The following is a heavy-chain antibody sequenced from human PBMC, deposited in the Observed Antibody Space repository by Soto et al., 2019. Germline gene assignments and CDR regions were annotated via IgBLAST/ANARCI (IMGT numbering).Heavy chain of an antibody. D-gene: IGHD3-16*01. J-gene: IGHJ4*02. V-gene: IGHV4-34*09. Sequence: SETLSLTCAVYGGSFSGYYWSWIRQPPGKGLEWIGEINHSGSTNYNPSLKSRVTISVDTSKNQFSLKLSSVTAADTAVYYCARDFGFNWGQGTLVTVSS. CDR1: GGSFSGYY. CDR2: INHSGST. CDR3: ARDFGFN.